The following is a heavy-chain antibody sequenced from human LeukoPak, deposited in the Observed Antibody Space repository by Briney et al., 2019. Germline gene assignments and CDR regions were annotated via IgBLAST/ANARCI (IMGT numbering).Heavy chain of an antibody. D-gene: IGHD2/OR15-2a*01. J-gene: IGHJ4*02. CDR1: GGSIRSYH. CDR2: IYDSGST. Sequence: SETLSLTCTVSGGSIRSYHWSWIRQPPGKILEWIGYIYDSGSTNYNPSLKSRVTISIDTSKNQFSLKLSSVTAADTAVYYCARARPFAYYFDYWGQGTLVTVSS. V-gene: IGHV4-59*08. CDR3: ARARPFAYYFDY.